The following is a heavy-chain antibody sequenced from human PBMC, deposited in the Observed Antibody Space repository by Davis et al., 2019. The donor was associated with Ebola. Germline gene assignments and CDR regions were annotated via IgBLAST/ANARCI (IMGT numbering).Heavy chain of an antibody. Sequence: GGSLRLSCTDPVITFSSYAMTWVRQAPGKGLEWVSAISCSGGSTDYADSVKGRFTISRDNSKNTLYLQMNSLRAEDTAVYYCASAPDYGDFSYYYYGMDVWGQGTTVTVSS. CDR1: VITFSSYA. CDR3: ASAPDYGDFSYYYYGMDV. CDR2: ISCSGGST. D-gene: IGHD4-17*01. J-gene: IGHJ6*02. V-gene: IGHV3-23*01.